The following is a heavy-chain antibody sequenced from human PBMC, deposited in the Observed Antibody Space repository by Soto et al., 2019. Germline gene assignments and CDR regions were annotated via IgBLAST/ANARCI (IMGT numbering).Heavy chain of an antibody. J-gene: IGHJ6*02. Sequence: ASVKVSCKASGYKFTAYYMHWVRQAPGQGLEWMGWINPGSGATSYAQTFQGRVTMTRDTSINTVYMEVTSLRPDDTAVYYCASNRFLEWPSYYYYYGMDVWG. D-gene: IGHD3-3*01. CDR1: GYKFTAYY. V-gene: IGHV1-2*02. CDR3: ASNRFLEWPSYYYYYGMDV. CDR2: INPGSGAT.